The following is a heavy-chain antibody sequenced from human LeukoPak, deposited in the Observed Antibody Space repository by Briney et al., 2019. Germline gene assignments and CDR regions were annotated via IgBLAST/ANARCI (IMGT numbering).Heavy chain of an antibody. CDR1: GGSFSGYH. D-gene: IGHD1-26*01. CDR3: ARGVGLPSGSYSRIPNAFDI. J-gene: IGHJ3*02. V-gene: IGHV4-34*01. CDR2: INHSGST. Sequence: SETLSLTCAVYGGSFSGYHWSWIRQPPGKGLEWIGEINHSGSTNYNPSLKSRVTISVDTSKNQFSLKLSSVTAADTAAYYCARGVGLPSGSYSRIPNAFDIWGQGTMVTVSS.